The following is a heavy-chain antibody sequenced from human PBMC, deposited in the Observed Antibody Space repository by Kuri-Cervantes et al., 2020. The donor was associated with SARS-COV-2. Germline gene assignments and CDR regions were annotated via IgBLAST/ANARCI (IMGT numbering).Heavy chain of an antibody. D-gene: IGHD2-15*01. Sequence: KVSCKGSGYSFTSYWIGWVRQMPGKGLEWMGIIYPGDSDTRYSPSFQGQVTIPADKSISTAYLQWSSLKASDTAMYYCARPGYCSGGSCYSLYYWGQGTLVTVSS. CDR1: GYSFTSYW. CDR2: IYPGDSDT. J-gene: IGHJ4*02. CDR3: ARPGYCSGGSCYSLYY. V-gene: IGHV5-51*01.